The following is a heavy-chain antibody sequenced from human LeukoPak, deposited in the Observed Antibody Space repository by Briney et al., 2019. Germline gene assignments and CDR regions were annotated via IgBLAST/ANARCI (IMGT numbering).Heavy chain of an antibody. CDR1: GFTFSSYW. V-gene: IGHV3-74*01. Sequence: GGSLRLSCAASGFTFSSYWMHWVRQAPGKGLVWVSRINSDGSSTSYADSVKGRFTISRDNAKNTLYLQTNSLRAEDTAVYYCAKAGVVIRDYFDYWGQGTLVTVSS. D-gene: IGHD3-3*01. J-gene: IGHJ4*02. CDR3: AKAGVVIRDYFDY. CDR2: INSDGSST.